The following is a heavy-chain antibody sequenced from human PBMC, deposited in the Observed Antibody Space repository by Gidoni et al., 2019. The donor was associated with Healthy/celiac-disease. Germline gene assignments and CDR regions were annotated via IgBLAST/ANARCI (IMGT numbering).Heavy chain of an antibody. D-gene: IGHD3-22*01. Sequence: LEWVSVIYSGGSTYYADSVKGRFTISRDNSKNTLYLQMNSLRAEDTAVYYFARVSHDSSGYQYFQHWGQGTLVTVSS. CDR2: IYSGGST. CDR3: ARVSHDSSGYQYFQH. V-gene: IGHV3-53*01. J-gene: IGHJ1*01.